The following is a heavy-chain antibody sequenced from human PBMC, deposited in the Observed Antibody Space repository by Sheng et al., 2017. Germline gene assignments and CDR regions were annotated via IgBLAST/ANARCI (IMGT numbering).Heavy chain of an antibody. CDR3: ARMNTRSDYGGNSRAFDI. D-gene: IGHD4-17*01. CDR2: ISYDGSNK. CDR1: GFTFSSYA. J-gene: IGHJ3*02. Sequence: QVQLVESGGGVVQPGRSLRLSCAASGFTFSSYAMHWVRQAPGKGLEWVAVISYDGSNKYYADSVKGRFTISRDNSKNTLYLQMNSLRAEDTAVYYCARMNTRSDYGGNSRAFDIWGQGTMVTVSS. V-gene: IGHV3-30*04.